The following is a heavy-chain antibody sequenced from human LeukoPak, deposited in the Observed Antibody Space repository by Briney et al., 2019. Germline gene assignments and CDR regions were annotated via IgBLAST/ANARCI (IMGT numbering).Heavy chain of an antibody. CDR2: ITSGGSMT. CDR1: GFIFSDYY. V-gene: IGHV3-11*04. Sequence: PGGSLRLSCEASGFIFSDYYMSWIRQAPGKGLEWVSHITSGGSMTYYRESVKGRFTISRDNAEKSLYLQMNGLRVEDTAVYYCARYYCTSNSCHPMYYLDSWGQGTLVTVSS. CDR3: ARYYCTSNSCHPMYYLDS. D-gene: IGHD2-2*01. J-gene: IGHJ4*02.